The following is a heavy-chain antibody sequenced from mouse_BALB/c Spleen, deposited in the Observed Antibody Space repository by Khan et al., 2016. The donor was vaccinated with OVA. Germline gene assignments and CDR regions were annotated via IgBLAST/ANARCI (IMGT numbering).Heavy chain of an antibody. D-gene: IGHD1-3*01. CDR3: ARLEDI. J-gene: IGHJ2*01. Sequence: VELVESGPGLVTPSQSLSITCTVSGFSLTSYGVHWVRQPPGKGLEWLGIICAGGSTNYNPALMSRLSISKDISKSKVFLKMNSLQTADTARYYCARLEDIWGQGTTLTVSS. CDR1: GFSLTSYG. V-gene: IGHV2-9*02. CDR2: ICAGGST.